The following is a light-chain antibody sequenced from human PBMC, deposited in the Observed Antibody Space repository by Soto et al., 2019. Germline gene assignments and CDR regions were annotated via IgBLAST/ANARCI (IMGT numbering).Light chain of an antibody. CDR3: QQYYSLPPT. CDR1: QSVLYRSNTKNY. J-gene: IGKJ1*01. V-gene: IGKV4-1*01. Sequence: DIVMTQSPDSLAVSLGERATINCKSSQSVLYRSNTKNYLAWYQQKPGQPPNLLIYWASTRESGVPDRFSGSRSGTDFTLTISRLQAEDVAVYYCQQYYSLPPTFGQGTKVEIK. CDR2: WAS.